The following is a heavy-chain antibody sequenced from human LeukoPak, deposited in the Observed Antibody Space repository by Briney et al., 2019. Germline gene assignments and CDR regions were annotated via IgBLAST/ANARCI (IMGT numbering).Heavy chain of an antibody. Sequence: GVSLRLSCAASGFTFSSYAMSWVRQAPGRGLEWVSTISGSGDSTYYADSVKGRFTISRDNSKNTLYLQMNSLRPEDTAVYYCPKGCASTSCYTSEYWGQGTLVTVPS. J-gene: IGHJ4*02. CDR1: GFTFSSYA. D-gene: IGHD2-2*02. CDR2: ISGSGDST. V-gene: IGHV3-23*01. CDR3: PKGCASTSCYTSEY.